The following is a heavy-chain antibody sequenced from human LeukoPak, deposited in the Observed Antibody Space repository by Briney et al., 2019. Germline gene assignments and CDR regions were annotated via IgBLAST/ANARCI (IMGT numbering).Heavy chain of an antibody. CDR3: AKDPYSSGWYGWFDP. Sequence: GGSLRLSCAASGFTFSSYAMSWVRQAPGEGLEWVSAISGSGGSTYYADSVKGRFTISRDNSKNTLYLQMNSLRAEDTAVYYCAKDPYSSGWYGWFDPWGQGTLVTVSS. V-gene: IGHV3-23*01. D-gene: IGHD6-19*01. J-gene: IGHJ5*02. CDR2: ISGSGGST. CDR1: GFTFSSYA.